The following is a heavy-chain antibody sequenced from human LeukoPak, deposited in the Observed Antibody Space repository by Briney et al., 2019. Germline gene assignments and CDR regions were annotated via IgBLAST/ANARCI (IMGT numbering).Heavy chain of an antibody. CDR2: IYYSGST. CDR3: ARGYSSSWYSLLYYFDY. J-gene: IGHJ4*02. V-gene: IGHV4-61*08. D-gene: IGHD6-13*01. Sequence: SETLSLTCTVSGGSISSGGYYWSWIRQHPGKGLEWIGYIYYSGSTNYNPSLKSRVTISVDTSKNQFSLKLSSVTAADTAVYYCARGYSSSWYSLLYYFDYWGQGTLVTVSS. CDR1: GGSISSGGYY.